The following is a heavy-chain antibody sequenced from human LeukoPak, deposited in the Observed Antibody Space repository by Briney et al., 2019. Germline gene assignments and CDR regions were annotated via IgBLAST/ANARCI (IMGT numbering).Heavy chain of an antibody. CDR1: GYTFSGYY. CDR3: ARDPPLWIGWYFDL. J-gene: IGHJ2*01. D-gene: IGHD2-2*03. V-gene: IGHV1-2*02. CDR2: IHTSNGAT. Sequence: ASVKVSCKASGYTFSGYYINWMRQAPGKGLEWLGWIHTSNGATKYAQKFQGRVTMTTDTSFATVYMELSRLTSDDTAVYYCARDPPLWIGWYFDLWGRGTLVIVSS.